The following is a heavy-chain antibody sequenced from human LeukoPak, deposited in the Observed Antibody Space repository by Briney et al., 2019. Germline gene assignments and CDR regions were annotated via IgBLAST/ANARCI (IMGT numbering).Heavy chain of an antibody. V-gene: IGHV3-74*01. CDR2: ISNDGSTT. CDR1: GFTFNSYT. J-gene: IGHJ3*02. Sequence: GGSLRLSCAASGFTFNSYTMSWVRQAPGKGLVWVSRISNDGSTTHYADSVKGRFTISRDNAKNMLYLQMNSLRAEDTALYYCARDKPFFDMWGQGTMVSVSS. CDR3: ARDKPFFDM.